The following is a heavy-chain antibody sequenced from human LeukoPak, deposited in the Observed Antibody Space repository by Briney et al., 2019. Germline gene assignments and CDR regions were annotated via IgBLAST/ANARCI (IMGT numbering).Heavy chain of an antibody. CDR3: ARDGTYYDSSGYDDQPGYFDY. D-gene: IGHD3-22*01. V-gene: IGHV3-21*01. J-gene: IGHJ4*02. CDR2: ISSSSYI. CDR1: GFTFSSYS. Sequence: PGGSLRLSCAASGFTFSSYSMNWVRQAPGKGLEWVSSISSSSYIYYADSVKGRFTISRDNAKNSLYLQMNSLRAEDTAVYYCARDGTYYDSSGYDDQPGYFDYWGQGTLVTVSS.